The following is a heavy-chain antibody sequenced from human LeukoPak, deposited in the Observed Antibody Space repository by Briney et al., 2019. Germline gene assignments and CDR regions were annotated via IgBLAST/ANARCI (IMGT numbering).Heavy chain of an antibody. J-gene: IGHJ4*02. CDR1: GFTFSSYG. CDR2: IWYDGSNK. Sequence: GGSLRLSCAASGFTFSSYGMHWVRQAPGKGLEWVAVIWYDGSNKYYADSVKGRFTISRDNSKNTLYLQMNSLRAEDTAVYYCASDRAPGRMVRGVTPPLYWGQGTLVTVSS. V-gene: IGHV3-33*01. D-gene: IGHD3-10*01. CDR3: ASDRAPGRMVRGVTPPLY.